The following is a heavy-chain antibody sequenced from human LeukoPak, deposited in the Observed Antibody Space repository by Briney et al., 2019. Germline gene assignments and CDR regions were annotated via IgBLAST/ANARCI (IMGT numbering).Heavy chain of an antibody. CDR1: GFTFDDYA. V-gene: IGHV3-9*01. D-gene: IGHD2-2*02. J-gene: IGHJ4*02. CDR3: AKGNQPLLYGTYFDC. CDR2: ISWNSGSI. Sequence: GGSLRLSCAASGFTFDDYAMHWVRQAPGKGLEWVSGISWNSGSIGYADSVKGRFTISRDNAKNSLYLQMNSLRAEDTALYYCAKGNQPLLYGTYFDCWGQGTLVTVSS.